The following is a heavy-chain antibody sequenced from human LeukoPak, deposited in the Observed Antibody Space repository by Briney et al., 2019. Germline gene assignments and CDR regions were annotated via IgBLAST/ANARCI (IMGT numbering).Heavy chain of an antibody. D-gene: IGHD3-16*01. CDR1: GFTFTNYA. CDR2: VTGPGDTT. CDR3: AKGAEIDL. J-gene: IGHJ5*02. Sequence: AGRSLRLSCATSGFTFTNYAMNWVRQAPGKGLEWVSAVTGPGDTTYYADSVKGRFFMSREDSKTTVYVQMNSLRAEDTAIYYCAKGAEIDLWGQGTLVTVSS. V-gene: IGHV3-23*01.